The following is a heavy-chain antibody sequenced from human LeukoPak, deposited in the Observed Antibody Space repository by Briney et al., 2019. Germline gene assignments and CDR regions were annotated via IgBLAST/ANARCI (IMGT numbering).Heavy chain of an antibody. CDR1: GGSFSGYY. V-gene: IGHV4-34*01. CDR2: VNHSGST. D-gene: IGHD3-22*01. J-gene: IGHJ6*02. CDR3: ARKRYYYDSSGYYYYYYGMDV. Sequence: PSETLSLTCAVYGGSFSGYYWRWIRQPPGKGLEWIGEVNHSGSTNYNPSLKSRVTISVDTSKNQFSLKLSSVTAADTAVYYCARKRYYYDSSGYYYYYYGMDVWGQGTTVTVSS.